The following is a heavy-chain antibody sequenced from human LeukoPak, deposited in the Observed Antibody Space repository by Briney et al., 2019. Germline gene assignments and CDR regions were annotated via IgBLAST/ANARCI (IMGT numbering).Heavy chain of an antibody. CDR1: GYTTISYG. D-gene: IGHD3-3*01. Sequence: SVKVSCKASGYTTISYGSRWVRQAPGQGLEWLVWFSADSSHTQYVQKCQGKVTMTTETSTSTAYMELTSQRCDDTAVYYCAIIEFEFWSRYYGIDYWGQGTLVSVSS. J-gene: IGHJ4*02. CDR3: AIIEFEFWSRYYGIDY. CDR2: FSADSSHT. V-gene: IGHV1-18*01.